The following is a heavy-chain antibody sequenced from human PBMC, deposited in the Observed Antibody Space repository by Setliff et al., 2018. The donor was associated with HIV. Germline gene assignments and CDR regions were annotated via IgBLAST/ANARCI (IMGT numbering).Heavy chain of an antibody. CDR2: IYYSGST. J-gene: IGHJ4*02. Sequence: SGPLSLTSTVSGGSISSSSYYWGWSRPPPGKGVEWNGSIYYSGSTYYNPSLTSRVTISVDTSKNQFSLKLSSVTAADTAVYYCARHKGFGEFYFDYWGQGTLVTLSS. CDR1: GGSISSSSYY. CDR3: ARHKGFGEFYFDY. V-gene: IGHV4-39*01. D-gene: IGHD3-10*01.